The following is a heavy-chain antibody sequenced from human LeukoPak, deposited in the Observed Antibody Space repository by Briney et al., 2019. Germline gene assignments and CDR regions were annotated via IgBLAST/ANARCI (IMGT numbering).Heavy chain of an antibody. Sequence: GGSLRLSCAASGFTLSSYSMNWVRQAPGKGLEWISYISSSSSTIYYADSVKGRFTISRDNAKNSLYLQMNSLRAEDTAVYYCARGTYCSSTSCLDYWGQGTLVTVSS. CDR1: GFTLSSYS. CDR3: ARGTYCSSTSCLDY. D-gene: IGHD2-2*01. V-gene: IGHV3-48*01. CDR2: ISSSSSTI. J-gene: IGHJ4*02.